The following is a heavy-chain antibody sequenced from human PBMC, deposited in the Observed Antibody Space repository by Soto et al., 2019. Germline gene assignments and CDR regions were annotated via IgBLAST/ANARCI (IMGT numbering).Heavy chain of an antibody. CDR2: IFPGDSDT. Sequence: PGESLKISCKASGYNFGGYWIGWVRQMPGKGLEWMGIIFPGDSDTRYSPSFQGQVTISADKSISTVYLQWRSLKASDTAIYFCARGVFIGTPPDYWGQGTRVTVSS. CDR1: GYNFGGYW. J-gene: IGHJ4*02. V-gene: IGHV5-51*01. CDR3: ARGVFIGTPPDY. D-gene: IGHD1-7*01.